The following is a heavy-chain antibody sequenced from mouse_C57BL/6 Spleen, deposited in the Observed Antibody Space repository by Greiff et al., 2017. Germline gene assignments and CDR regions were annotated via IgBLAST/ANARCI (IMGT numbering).Heavy chain of an antibody. CDR1: GFNIKDDY. Sequence: DVQLQESGAELVRPGASVKLSCTASGFNIKDDYMHWVKQRPEQGLEWIGWIDPENGDTEYASKFQGKATITADTSSNTAYLQLSSLTSEDTAVYYCNWDDAMDYWGQGTSVTVSS. J-gene: IGHJ4*01. V-gene: IGHV14-4*01. CDR3: NWDDAMDY. CDR2: IDPENGDT. D-gene: IGHD4-1*02.